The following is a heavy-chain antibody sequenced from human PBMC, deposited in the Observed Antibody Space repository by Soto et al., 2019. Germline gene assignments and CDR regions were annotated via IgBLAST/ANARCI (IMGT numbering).Heavy chain of an antibody. J-gene: IGHJ4*02. V-gene: IGHV3-23*01. CDR2: ISGSGGST. D-gene: IGHD3-9*01. CDR1: GFTFSSYA. Sequence: GGSLRLSCAASGFTFSSYAMSWVRQAPGKGLEWVSAISGSGGSTYYADSVKGRFTISRDNSKNTLYLQMNSLRAEDTAVYYCAKTEWGYDILTGYSYWGQGTLVTVSS. CDR3: AKTEWGYDILTGYSY.